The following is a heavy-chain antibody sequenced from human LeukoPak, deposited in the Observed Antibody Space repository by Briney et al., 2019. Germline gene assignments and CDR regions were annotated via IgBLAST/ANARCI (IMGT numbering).Heavy chain of an antibody. CDR2: IKQDGSEK. J-gene: IGHJ4*02. D-gene: IGHD1-1*01. V-gene: IGHV3-7*01. Sequence: PGGSLRLSCAASEFTFSRYWMSWVRQAPGKGLEWVANIKQDGSEKYYVDSVKGRFTISRDNAKNSLYLQMNSLRPEDTAVYYCAMSWTINWADYWGQGTLVIVSS. CDR1: EFTFSRYW. CDR3: AMSWTINWADY.